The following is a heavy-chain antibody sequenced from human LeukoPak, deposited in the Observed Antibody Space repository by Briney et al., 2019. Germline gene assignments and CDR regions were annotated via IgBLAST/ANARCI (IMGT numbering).Heavy chain of an antibody. D-gene: IGHD6-13*01. V-gene: IGHV3-33*01. CDR3: ARDRYSSSWYLDY. CDR1: GFTFSSYG. J-gene: IGHJ4*02. Sequence: GGSLRLSCAASGFTFSSYGMHWVCQAPGKGLEWVAVIWYDGSNKYYGDSVKGRFTISRDNSKNTLYLQMNSLRAEDTAVYYCARDRYSSSWYLDYWGQGTLVTVSS. CDR2: IWYDGSNK.